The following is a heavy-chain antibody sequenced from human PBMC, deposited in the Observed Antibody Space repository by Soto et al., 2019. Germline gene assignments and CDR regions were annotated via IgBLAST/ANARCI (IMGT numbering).Heavy chain of an antibody. J-gene: IGHJ2*01. CDR1: GYSFTSYW. CDR3: AGRRRGPKDGYNWVPDWYFDL. D-gene: IGHD5-12*01. V-gene: IGHV5-51*01. Sequence: PGESLKISCKGSGYSFTSYWIGWGRQMPGKGLEWMGIIYPGDSDTRYSPSFQGQVTISADKSISTAYLQWSSLKASDTAMYYCAGRRRGPKDGYNWVPDWYFDLWGRGNLVTVSS. CDR2: IYPGDSDT.